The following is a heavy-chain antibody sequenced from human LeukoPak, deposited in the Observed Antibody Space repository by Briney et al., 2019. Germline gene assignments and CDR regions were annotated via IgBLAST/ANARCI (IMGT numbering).Heavy chain of an antibody. CDR3: AKDSIAAAGTRGFDY. CDR2: ISWDGGST. D-gene: IGHD6-13*01. CDR1: GFTFDDYA. J-gene: IGHJ4*02. Sequence: GGSLRLSCAASGFTFDDYAMHWVRQAPGKGLEWVSLISWDGGSTYYADSVKGRFTISRDNTKNSLYLQKNSLRTEDTALYYCAKDSIAAAGTRGFDYWGQGTLVTVSS. V-gene: IGHV3-43*01.